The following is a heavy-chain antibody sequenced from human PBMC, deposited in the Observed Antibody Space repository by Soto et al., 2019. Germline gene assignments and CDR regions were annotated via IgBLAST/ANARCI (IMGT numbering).Heavy chain of an antibody. CDR1: GGSISTGGYY. V-gene: IGHV4-31*03. CDR2: IYYSGST. Sequence: QVQLQESSPGLVKPSQTLSLTCTVSGGSISTGGYYWTWIRQHPGKGLEWIGYIYYSGSTYYNPSLKSRVTISVDTSKNQFSLKLSSVTAADTAVYYCARDLSLTLFDNWAQGTLVTVSS. CDR3: ARDLSLTLFDN. J-gene: IGHJ4*02. D-gene: IGHD3-16*02.